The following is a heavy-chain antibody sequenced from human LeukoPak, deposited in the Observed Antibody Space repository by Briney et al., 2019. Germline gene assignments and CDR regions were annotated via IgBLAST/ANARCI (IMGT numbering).Heavy chain of an antibody. CDR3: ARVDSEVFDP. CDR1: GGSFSGYY. V-gene: IGHV4-34*01. Sequence: PSETLSLTCAVYGGSFSGYYWSWIRQPPGKGLEWIGEINHSGSTNYNPSLKSRVTISVDTSKNQFPLKLSSVTAADTAVYYCARVDSEVFDPWGRGTLVTVSS. CDR2: INHSGST. D-gene: IGHD3/OR15-3a*01. J-gene: IGHJ5*02.